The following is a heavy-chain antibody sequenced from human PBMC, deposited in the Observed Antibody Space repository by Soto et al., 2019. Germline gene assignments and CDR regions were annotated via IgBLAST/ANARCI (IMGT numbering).Heavy chain of an antibody. CDR2: IGTAGDT. CDR1: GFTFSSND. J-gene: IGHJ4*02. D-gene: IGHD1-1*01. V-gene: IGHV3-13*04. Sequence: GGSLRLSCAASGFTFSSNDMHWVRQATGKGLEWVSAIGTAGDTYYPGSVKGRFTISRANAKNSLYLQMNSLRAGDTAVYYCARFAAGPLNAYWGEGTRVTVCS. CDR3: ARFAAGPLNAY.